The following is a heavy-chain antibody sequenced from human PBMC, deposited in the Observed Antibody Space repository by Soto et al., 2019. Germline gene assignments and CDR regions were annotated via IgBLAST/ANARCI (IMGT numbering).Heavy chain of an antibody. CDR3: ATVRNYYDSSGYTYYFDY. D-gene: IGHD3-22*01. CDR1: GYTLTELS. V-gene: IGHV1-24*01. J-gene: IGHJ4*02. CDR2: FDPEDGET. Sequence: GPSVKVSCKVSGYTLTELSMHWVRQAPGKGLEWMGGFDPEDGETIYAQKFQGRVTMTGDTSTDTAYMELSSLRSEDTAVYYCATVRNYYDSSGYTYYFDYWGQGTLVTVSS.